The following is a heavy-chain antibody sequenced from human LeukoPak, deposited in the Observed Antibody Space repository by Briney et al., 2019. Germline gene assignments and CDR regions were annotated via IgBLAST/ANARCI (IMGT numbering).Heavy chain of an antibody. CDR1: GFNFRDHW. V-gene: IGHV3-7*03. J-gene: IGHJ4*02. Sequence: GGSLRLSCAVSGFNFRDHWMDWVRQAPGKGLEWVGHIKNDGSETYYLDSLKGRFSISRDNTNNALYLQMNSLRVEDTAVYYCARGRATGRSGGDYWGQGTLVTVSS. D-gene: IGHD3-9*01. CDR3: ARGRATGRSGGDY. CDR2: IKNDGSET.